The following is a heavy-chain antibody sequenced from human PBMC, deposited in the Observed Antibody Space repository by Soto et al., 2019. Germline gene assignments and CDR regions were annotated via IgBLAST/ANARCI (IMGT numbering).Heavy chain of an antibody. V-gene: IGHV3-7*01. CDR2: IKEDGSET. CDR1: RFTCSGSW. J-gene: IGHJ3*02. Sequence: EVALVESGGDFVRPGGSLRLSCADSRFTCSGSWMYWVRQAPGKGLEWVANIKEDGSETNYVDSVRGRFTLSRDNAKNSLSLQMNSLRAEDTAVYYCARGARIWGPGTMVTVSP. CDR3: ARGARI.